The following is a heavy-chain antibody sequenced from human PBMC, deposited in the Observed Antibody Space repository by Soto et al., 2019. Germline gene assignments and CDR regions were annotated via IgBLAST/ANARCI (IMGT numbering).Heavy chain of an antibody. D-gene: IGHD2-2*01. CDR1: GVSFGSYV. CDR3: TIPFAYQMPSFWYFAL. Sequence: EEQVLESGGGLVQPGGSLRLSCAASGVSFGSYVMTWVRQAPGKGLEWVSGISASGRSTYYADSVKGRFTVSRDNSKNTLYLDMNNLRVEDTAVYFCTIPFAYQMPSFWYFALWGRGTLVTVSP. J-gene: IGHJ2*01. CDR2: ISASGRST. V-gene: IGHV3-23*01.